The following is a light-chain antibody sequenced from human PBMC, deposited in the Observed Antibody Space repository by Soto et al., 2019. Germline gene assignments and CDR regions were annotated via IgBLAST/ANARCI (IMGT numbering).Light chain of an antibody. V-gene: IGLV2-14*01. CDR2: DVN. Sequence: QSLLAQPASVSGSFGQSITISCSGPNTDLGVYGYVSWYQHQPGKAPKLLIYDVNNRPSGISDRFSGSKSGDTASLTISGLQAEDEADYLCFSKISGFVYGFGTGTKVTVL. J-gene: IGLJ1*01. CDR1: NTDLGVYGY. CDR3: FSKISGFVYG.